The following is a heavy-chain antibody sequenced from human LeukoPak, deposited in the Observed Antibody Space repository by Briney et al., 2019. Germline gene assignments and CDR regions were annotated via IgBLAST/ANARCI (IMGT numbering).Heavy chain of an antibody. D-gene: IGHD3-10*01. CDR2: VFYNGTT. J-gene: IGHJ4*02. Sequence: PSETLSLTCTVSGGSINSITYFWGWIRQPPGKGLEWIASVFYNGTTYYDPSLKSRVTISVDTSKNQFSLNLTSVTAADTAMYYCARLTRRGSGSKSYYSYWGQGTLVTVSS. CDR1: GGSINSITYF. CDR3: ARLTRRGSGSKSYYSY. V-gene: IGHV4-39*01.